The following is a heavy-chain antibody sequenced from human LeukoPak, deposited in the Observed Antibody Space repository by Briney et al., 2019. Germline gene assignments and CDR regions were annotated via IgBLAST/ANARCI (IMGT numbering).Heavy chain of an antibody. J-gene: IGHJ3*02. Sequence: GGSLRLSCAASGFTFSSYEMDWVRRAPGKGLEWVSYIGSSGGSRYYADSVNGRFTSSRDNANNSLYLQMNSLSVEDTAVYYCAREDGDAFDIWGQGTVVSVSS. D-gene: IGHD5-24*01. V-gene: IGHV3-48*03. CDR1: GFTFSSYE. CDR2: IGSSGGSR. CDR3: AREDGDAFDI.